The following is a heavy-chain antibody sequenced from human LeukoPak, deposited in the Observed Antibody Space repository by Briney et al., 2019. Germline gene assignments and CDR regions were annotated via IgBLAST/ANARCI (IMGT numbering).Heavy chain of an antibody. CDR3: ARDEEGEGFDY. Sequence: SETLSLTCTVSGGSISSYYWSWIRQPPGKGLEWIGYIYYSGSTNYNPSLKSRVTISIDTSKNQFSLKLSSVTAADTAVYYCARDEEGEGFDYWGQGTLVTVSS. CDR2: IYYSGST. CDR1: GGSISSYY. V-gene: IGHV4-59*01. D-gene: IGHD1-26*01. J-gene: IGHJ4*02.